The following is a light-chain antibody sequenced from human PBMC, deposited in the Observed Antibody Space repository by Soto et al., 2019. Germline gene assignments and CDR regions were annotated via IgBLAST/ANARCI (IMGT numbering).Light chain of an antibody. CDR1: QSVSSS. CDR3: QKRSDWVT. Sequence: EIVLTQSPATLSLSPGEVATLSCRAGQSVSSSVDWYQQKPGQAPRLLIYDASNRTTGIPVRFSGSGSGTDFTLTISCVEPEDFAVYYCQKRSDWVTFGGGTKVEL. V-gene: IGKV3-11*01. J-gene: IGKJ4*02. CDR2: DAS.